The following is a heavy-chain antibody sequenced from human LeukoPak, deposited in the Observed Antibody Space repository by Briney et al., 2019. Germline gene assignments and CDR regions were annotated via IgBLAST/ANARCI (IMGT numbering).Heavy chain of an antibody. Sequence: GASVKVSCKASGYTFTSYGISWVRQAPGQGLEWMGWISAYNGNTNYAQKLQGRVTMTTDTSTSTAYMELRSLRSDDTAVYYCARDSLRYFDWTTLSYYYYMDVWGKGTTVTVSS. CDR1: GYTFTSYG. V-gene: IGHV1-18*01. D-gene: IGHD3-9*01. CDR2: ISAYNGNT. CDR3: ARDSLRYFDWTTLSYYYYMDV. J-gene: IGHJ6*03.